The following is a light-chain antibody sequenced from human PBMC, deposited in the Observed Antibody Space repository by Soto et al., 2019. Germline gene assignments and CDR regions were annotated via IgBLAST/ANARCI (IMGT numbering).Light chain of an antibody. CDR1: QDVSSSY. V-gene: IGKV3-20*01. Sequence: EIVLTQSPGTLSLSPGERATLSCRASQDVSSSYLAWYQRKLGQAPRLLMYGTSNRATGIPDRFSGSGSGTAFTLTISRLEAEDFAVYYCQQYDTSPRTFGQGTKVDI. CDR2: GTS. J-gene: IGKJ2*01. CDR3: QQYDTSPRT.